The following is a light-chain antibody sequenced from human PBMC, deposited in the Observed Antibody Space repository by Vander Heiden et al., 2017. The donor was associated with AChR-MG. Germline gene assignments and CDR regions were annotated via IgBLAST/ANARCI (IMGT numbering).Light chain of an antibody. CDR2: AAS. V-gene: IGKV1-8*01. CDR3: QQYDTYPYT. J-gene: IGKJ2*01. Sequence: AIRITQSPSSLSASTGDRVPITCRASQGISSYLAWYPQKPGKAPKLLIYAASTVQSGVPSRFSGSGYVTDFTLTISCLQSADFATHYCQQYDTYPYTFGPGTKLEIK. CDR1: QGISSY.